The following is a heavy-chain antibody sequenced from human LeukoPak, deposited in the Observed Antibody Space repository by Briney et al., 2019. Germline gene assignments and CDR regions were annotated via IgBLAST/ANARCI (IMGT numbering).Heavy chain of an antibody. CDR2: ISGSGGST. D-gene: IGHD3-16*01. CDR3: AKGGNNWFDP. CDR1: GFTFSSYE. Sequence: GGSLRLSCAASGFTFSSYEMNWVRQAPGKGLEWVSAISGSGGSTYYADSVKGRFTISRDNSKNTLYLQMNSLRAEDTAVYYCAKGGNNWFDPWGQGTLVTVSS. J-gene: IGHJ5*02. V-gene: IGHV3-23*01.